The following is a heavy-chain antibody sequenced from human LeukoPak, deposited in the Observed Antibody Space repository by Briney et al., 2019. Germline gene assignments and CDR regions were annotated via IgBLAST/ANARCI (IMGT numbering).Heavy chain of an antibody. V-gene: IGHV3-48*03. CDR3: AKYFPRFDDYSRWANEYYFDY. J-gene: IGHJ4*02. Sequence: PGGSLRLSCAASGFTFSSYEMNWVRQAPGKGLEWVSYISSSGSTIYYADSVKGRFTISRDNAKNSLYLQMNSLRAEDTAVYYCAKYFPRFDDYSRWANEYYFDYWGQGTLVTVSS. CDR1: GFTFSSYE. CDR2: ISSSGSTI. D-gene: IGHD4-11*01.